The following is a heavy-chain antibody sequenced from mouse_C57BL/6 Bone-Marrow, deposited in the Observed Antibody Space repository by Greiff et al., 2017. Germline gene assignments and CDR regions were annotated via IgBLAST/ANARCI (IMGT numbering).Heavy chain of an antibody. CDR1: GYSITSGYY. V-gene: IGHV3-6*01. D-gene: IGHD1-1*01. Sequence: EVQLQQSGPGLVKPSQSLSLTCSVTGYSITSGYYWNWIRQFPGNKLEWMGYISYDGSNNYNPSLKNRISITRDTSKNQFFLKLNSVTTEDTATYYCARVSYYYGSYWGQGTTLTVSS. CDR2: ISYDGSN. CDR3: ARVSYYYGSY. J-gene: IGHJ2*01.